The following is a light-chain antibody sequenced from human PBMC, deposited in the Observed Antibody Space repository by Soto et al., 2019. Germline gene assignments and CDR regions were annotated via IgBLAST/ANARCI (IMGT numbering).Light chain of an antibody. J-gene: IGLJ2*01. CDR1: TGAVTSGHY. V-gene: IGLV7-46*01. CDR2: DTS. CDR3: LLSYSGARPHVV. Sequence: QAVVTQEPSLTVSPGGTVTLTCGSSTGAVTSGHYPYWFQQKPGQAPRTLIYDTSNKHSWTPARFSGSLLGGKAALTLSGAQPEDEADYYCLLSYSGARPHVVFGGGTKVTVL.